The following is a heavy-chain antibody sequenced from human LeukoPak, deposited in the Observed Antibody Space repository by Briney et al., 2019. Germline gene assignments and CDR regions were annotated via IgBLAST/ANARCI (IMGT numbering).Heavy chain of an antibody. Sequence: GGSLRLSCAASGFTFSGSAMHWVRQASGKGLEWVGRIRSKANSYATAYAASVKGRFTISRDDSKNTAYLQVNSLKTEDTAVYYCTRQRGGTWYYYYMDVWGKGTTVTVSS. CDR2: IRSKANSYAT. J-gene: IGHJ6*03. D-gene: IGHD3-10*01. V-gene: IGHV3-73*01. CDR1: GFTFSGSA. CDR3: TRQRGGTWYYYYMDV.